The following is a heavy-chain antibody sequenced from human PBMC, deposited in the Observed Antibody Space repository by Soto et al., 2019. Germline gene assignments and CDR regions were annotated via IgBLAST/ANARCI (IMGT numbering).Heavy chain of an antibody. CDR2: IIPIFGTA. CDR3: ATYYYDSSGSQGTFDY. D-gene: IGHD3-22*01. CDR1: GGTFSSYA. Sequence: SVKVSCKASGGTFSSYAISWVRQAPGQGLEWMGGIIPIFGTANYAQKFQGRVTITADESTSTAYMELSSLRSEDTAVYYCATYYYDSSGSQGTFDYWGQGTLVTVSS. J-gene: IGHJ4*02. V-gene: IGHV1-69*13.